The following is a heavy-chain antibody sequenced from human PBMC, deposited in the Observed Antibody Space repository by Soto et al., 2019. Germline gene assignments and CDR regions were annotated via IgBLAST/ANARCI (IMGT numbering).Heavy chain of an antibody. Sequence: SVKVSCKASGGTFSSYALSWVRQAPGQGLEWMGGIIPIFGTANYAQKFQGRVTITADESTSTAYMELSSLRSEDTAVYYCAREIHLWFGELFHYYYYGMDVWGQGTTVTVSS. J-gene: IGHJ6*02. CDR1: GGTFSSYA. CDR3: AREIHLWFGELFHYYYYGMDV. D-gene: IGHD3-10*01. V-gene: IGHV1-69*13. CDR2: IIPIFGTA.